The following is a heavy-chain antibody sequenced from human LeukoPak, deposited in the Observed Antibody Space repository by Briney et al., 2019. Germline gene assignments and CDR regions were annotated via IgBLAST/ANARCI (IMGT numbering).Heavy chain of an antibody. CDR3: ARPAKGAYYFYYMDV. CDR2: VSTYNGHT. D-gene: IGHD2-2*01. Sequence: GASVKVSCKAPGDTLPTYGITWVRQAPGQGLEWMGWVSTYNGHTNYAQYLQGRVTMTRDTSTNTAYMELRGLRANDTAIYYCARPAKGAYYFYYMDVWGKGTTVTVSS. V-gene: IGHV1-18*01. CDR1: GDTLPTYG. J-gene: IGHJ6*03.